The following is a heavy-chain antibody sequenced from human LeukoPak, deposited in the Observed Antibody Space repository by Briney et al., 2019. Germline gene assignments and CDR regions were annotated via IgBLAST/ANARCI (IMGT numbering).Heavy chain of an antibody. Sequence: PGGSLRLSCAASGFTFSSYAMSWVRQAPGKGLEWVSAISGSGGSTYYADSVKGRFTISRDNSKNTLYLQMNSLRAEDTAVYYCAKGSSSSWYWGYYFDYWGQGTLVTVSS. CDR2: ISGSGGST. V-gene: IGHV3-23*01. CDR1: GFTFSSYA. CDR3: AKGSSSSWYWGYYFDY. J-gene: IGHJ4*02. D-gene: IGHD6-13*01.